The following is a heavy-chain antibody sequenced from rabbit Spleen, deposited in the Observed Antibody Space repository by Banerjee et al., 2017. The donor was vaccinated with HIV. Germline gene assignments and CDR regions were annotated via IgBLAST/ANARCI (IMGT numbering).Heavy chain of an antibody. CDR1: GFDFSSYG. V-gene: IGHV1S7*01. CDR2: IDGVFGTK. J-gene: IGHJ6*01. D-gene: IGHD1-1*01. CDR3: ARDTSSSFSSYGMDL. Sequence: QLMESGGGLVQPGGSLKLSCKASGFDFSSYGVSWVRQAPGKGLEWIGYIDGVFGTKYYARWVNGRFTISTHNAQNTLYLQMNSLTAADTATYFCARDTSSSFSSYGMDLWGPGTLVTVS.